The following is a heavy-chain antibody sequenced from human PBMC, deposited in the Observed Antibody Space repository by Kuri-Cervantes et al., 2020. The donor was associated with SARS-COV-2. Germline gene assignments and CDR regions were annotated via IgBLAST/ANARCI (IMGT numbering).Heavy chain of an antibody. CDR3: AKDMAAALTLGGMEV. J-gene: IGHJ6*02. CDR2: ISYDGSNK. CDR1: GFTFSSYG. Sequence: GESLKISCAASGFTFSSYGMHWVRQAPGKGLEWVAVISYDGSNKYYADSVKGRFTISRDNSKNTLYLQMNSLRAEDTAVYYCAKDMAAALTLGGMEVWGQGTTVTVSS. D-gene: IGHD6-13*01. V-gene: IGHV3-30*18.